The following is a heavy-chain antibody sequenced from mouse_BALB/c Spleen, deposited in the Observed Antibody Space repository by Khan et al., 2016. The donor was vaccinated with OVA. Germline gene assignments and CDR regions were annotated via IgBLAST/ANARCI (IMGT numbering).Heavy chain of an antibody. CDR1: GFNIKYYY. Sequence: VQLKESGAELVRSGASVKLSCTASGFNIKYYYMHWVKQRPEQGLEWIGWIDPENGNTEYAPQFQDKATMTADTSSNTAYLQLSSLTSEDTACYYCNTGDGYSAWFAYWGQGLWSLSLQ. J-gene: IGHJ3*01. CDR2: IDPENGNT. D-gene: IGHD2-3*01. V-gene: IGHV14-4*02. CDR3: NTGDGYSAWFAY.